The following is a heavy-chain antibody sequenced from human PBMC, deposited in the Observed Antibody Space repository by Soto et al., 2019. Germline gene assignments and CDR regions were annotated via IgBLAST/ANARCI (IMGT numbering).Heavy chain of an antibody. J-gene: IGHJ6*02. V-gene: IGHV1-18*04. Sequence: ASVKVSCKASGYTFTSYGISWVRQAPGQGIEWMGWISAYNGNTNYAQKLQGRVTMTTDTSTSTAYMELRSLRSDDTAVYYCARFVSSSTFYYYYGMDVWGQGTTVTVSS. CDR2: ISAYNGNT. D-gene: IGHD6-6*01. CDR3: ARFVSSSTFYYYYGMDV. CDR1: GYTFTSYG.